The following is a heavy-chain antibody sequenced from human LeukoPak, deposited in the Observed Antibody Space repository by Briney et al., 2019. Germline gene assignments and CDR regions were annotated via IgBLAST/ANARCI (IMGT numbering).Heavy chain of an antibody. V-gene: IGHV4-39*07. Sequence: SETLSLTCTVSGGSISSSSYYWGWIRQPPGKGLEWIGSIYYSGSTNYNPSLKSRVTISVDTSKNQFSLKLSSVTAADTAVYYCARIGYSYGYGSNDYWGQGTLVTVSS. D-gene: IGHD5-18*01. CDR3: ARIGYSYGYGSNDY. CDR2: IYYSGST. CDR1: GGSISSSSYY. J-gene: IGHJ4*02.